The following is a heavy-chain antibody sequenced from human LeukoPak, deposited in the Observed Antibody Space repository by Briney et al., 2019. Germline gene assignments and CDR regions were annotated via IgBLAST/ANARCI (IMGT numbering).Heavy chain of an antibody. Sequence: GGSLRLSCAASGFTFSSYGMHWVRQAPGKGLEYMAFIHYDGSNKYYADSVKGRFTISRDNPKNTLYLQMNSLRAEDTAVYYCAKAPNGNIPDYWGQGTLVTVSS. J-gene: IGHJ4*02. CDR3: AKAPNGNIPDY. V-gene: IGHV3-30*02. D-gene: IGHD2/OR15-2a*01. CDR1: GFTFSSYG. CDR2: IHYDGSNK.